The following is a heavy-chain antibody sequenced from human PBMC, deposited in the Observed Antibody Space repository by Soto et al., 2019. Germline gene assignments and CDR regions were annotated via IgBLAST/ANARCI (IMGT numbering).Heavy chain of an antibody. CDR2: ISWNSGSI. V-gene: IGHV3-9*01. CDR1: GFTFDDYA. CDR3: AKDSYGDYGVGWFDP. Sequence: EVQLVDSGGGLVQPGRSLRLSCAASGFTFDDYAMHWVRQAPGKGLEWVSGISWNSGSIGYADSVKGRFTISRDNAKNSLYLQMNSLRAEDTALYYCAKDSYGDYGVGWFDPWGQGTLVTVSS. J-gene: IGHJ5*02. D-gene: IGHD4-17*01.